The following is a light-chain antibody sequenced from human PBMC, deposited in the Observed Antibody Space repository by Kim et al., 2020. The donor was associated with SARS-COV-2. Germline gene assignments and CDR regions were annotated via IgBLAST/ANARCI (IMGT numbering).Light chain of an antibody. J-gene: IGLJ1*01. CDR1: ENKY. CDR3: QAWDSRNYV. V-gene: IGLV3-1*01. CDR2: QNI. Sequence: ENKYVCWYQQKPGQSPVLVMYQNIKRTSGIPERFSGSNSGNTATLTISGTQGLDEADYYCQAWDSRNYVFGTGTKVTVL.